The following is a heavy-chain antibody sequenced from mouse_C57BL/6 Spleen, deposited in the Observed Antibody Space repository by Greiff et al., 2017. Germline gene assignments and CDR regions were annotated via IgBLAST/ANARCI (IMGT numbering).Heavy chain of an antibody. J-gene: IGHJ4*01. CDR1: GYTFASYW. CDR3: ARCDYGEGYAMDY. V-gene: IGHV1-52*01. D-gene: IGHD2-4*01. Sequence: VQLQQPGAELVRPGSSVKLSCKASGYTFASYWMHWVKQRPIQGLEWIGNIDPSDSETHYNQKFKDKATLTVDKSSSTAYMQLSSLTSEDSAVYYCARCDYGEGYAMDYWGQGTSVTVSS. CDR2: IDPSDSET.